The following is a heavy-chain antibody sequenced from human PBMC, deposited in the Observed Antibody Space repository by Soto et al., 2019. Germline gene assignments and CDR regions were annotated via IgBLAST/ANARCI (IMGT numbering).Heavy chain of an antibody. CDR3: TTERAARPKLRVDY. CDR1: GFTFSNAW. J-gene: IGHJ4*02. V-gene: IGHV3-15*01. D-gene: IGHD6-6*01. CDR2: IKSKTDGGTT. Sequence: VGCLIPCCAASGFTFSNAWMSWALQAQGKGLEWVGRIKSKTDGGTTDYAAPVKGRFTISRDDSKNTLYLQMNSLKTEDTAVYYCTTERAARPKLRVDYWGQGTMVTVSS.